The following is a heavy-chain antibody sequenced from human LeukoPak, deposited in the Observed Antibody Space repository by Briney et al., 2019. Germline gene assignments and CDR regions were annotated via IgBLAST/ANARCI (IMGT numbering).Heavy chain of an antibody. J-gene: IGHJ4*02. CDR3: ARDESSGWYGESYYFDY. V-gene: IGHV3-7*01. D-gene: IGHD6-19*01. CDR1: GFTFSSYW. CDR2: IKQDGRET. Sequence: GGSLRLSCAPSGFTFSSYWMGWVRQAPGKWLEWVGNIKQDGRETNYVRSVKGRFTISRDNAKSSLYLQMNSLRAEDTAVYYWARDESSGWYGESYYFDYWGQGTLVTVSS.